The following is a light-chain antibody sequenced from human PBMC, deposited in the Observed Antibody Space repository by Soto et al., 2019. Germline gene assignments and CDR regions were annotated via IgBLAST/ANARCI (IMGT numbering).Light chain of an antibody. V-gene: IGLV1-40*01. J-gene: IGLJ1*01. CDR1: SSNIGAGYE. CDR2: ENN. Sequence: QPVLTQPPSVSAAPGQRVTISCTGSSSNIGAGYEAHWYQQVPGTAPKLLIYENNNRPSGVPDRFSGSKSGTSASLAITGLKAEDEAEYYCQSYDSSLSGYVFGTGTKVTVL. CDR3: QSYDSSLSGYV.